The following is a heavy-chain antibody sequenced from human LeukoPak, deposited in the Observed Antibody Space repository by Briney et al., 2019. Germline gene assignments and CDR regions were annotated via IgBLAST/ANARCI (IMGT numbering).Heavy chain of an antibody. Sequence: SETLSLTCTVSGGSISSYYWSWIRQPPGKGLEWIGYTYYSGSTNYNPSLKSRVTISVDTSKNQFSLKLSSVTAADTAVYYCAREYCSGGSCYPDYWGQGTLVTVSS. J-gene: IGHJ4*02. CDR2: TYYSGST. V-gene: IGHV4-59*01. D-gene: IGHD2-15*01. CDR1: GGSISSYY. CDR3: AREYCSGGSCYPDY.